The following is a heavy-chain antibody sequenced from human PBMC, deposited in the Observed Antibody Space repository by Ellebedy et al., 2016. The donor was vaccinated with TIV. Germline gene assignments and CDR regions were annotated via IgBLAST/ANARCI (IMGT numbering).Heavy chain of an antibody. CDR1: GGSFSGYY. CDR2: IYYSGST. V-gene: IGHV4-39*01. CDR3: ARHRMTYYYGSGSYYMDY. J-gene: IGHJ4*02. Sequence: SETLSLXXAVYGGSFSGYYWGWIRQPPGKGLEWIGSIYYSGSTYYNPSLKSRVTISVDTSKNQFSLKLSSVTAADTAVYYCARHRMTYYYGSGSYYMDYWGQGTLVTVSS. D-gene: IGHD3-10*01.